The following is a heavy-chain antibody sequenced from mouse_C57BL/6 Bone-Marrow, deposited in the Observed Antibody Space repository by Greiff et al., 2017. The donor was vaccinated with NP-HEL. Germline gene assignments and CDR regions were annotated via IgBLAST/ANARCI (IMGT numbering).Heavy chain of an antibody. D-gene: IGHD2-3*01. CDR2: IYPGSGNT. Sequence: VQLQQSGAELVRPGASVKLSCKASGYTFTDYYINWVKQRPGQGLEWIARIYPGSGNTYYNEKFKGKATLTAEKSSSTAYMQLSRLTSEDSAVYFCARSGGYYAAWFAYWGQGTLVTVSA. V-gene: IGHV1-76*01. J-gene: IGHJ3*01. CDR3: ARSGGYYAAWFAY. CDR1: GYTFTDYY.